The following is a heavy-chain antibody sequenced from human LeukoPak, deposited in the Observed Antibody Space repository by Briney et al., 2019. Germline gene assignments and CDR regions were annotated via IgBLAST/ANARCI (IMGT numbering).Heavy chain of an antibody. Sequence: ASVTVSCKASGYTFTGYYMHWVRQAPGQGLEWMGWINPNSGGTNYAQKFQGRVTMTRDTSISTAYMELSRLRSDDTAVYYCAKNYYGSGRRQNWFDPWGQGTLVTVSS. CDR1: GYTFTGYY. CDR2: INPNSGGT. D-gene: IGHD3-10*01. V-gene: IGHV1-2*02. J-gene: IGHJ5*02. CDR3: AKNYYGSGRRQNWFDP.